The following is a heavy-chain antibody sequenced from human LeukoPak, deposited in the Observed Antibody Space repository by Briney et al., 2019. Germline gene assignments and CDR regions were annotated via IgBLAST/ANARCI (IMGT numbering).Heavy chain of an antibody. CDR3: ARQTLHRKYCSSTSCLDYFDY. J-gene: IGHJ4*02. V-gene: IGHV1-69*13. Sequence: SVKVSCKASGGTFSSYAISWVRQAPGQGLEWMGGIIPIFGTANYAQKFQGRVTITADESTSTAYMELSSLRSEDTAVYSCARQTLHRKYCSSTSCLDYFDYWGQGTLVTVSS. CDR2: IIPIFGTA. D-gene: IGHD2-2*01. CDR1: GGTFSSYA.